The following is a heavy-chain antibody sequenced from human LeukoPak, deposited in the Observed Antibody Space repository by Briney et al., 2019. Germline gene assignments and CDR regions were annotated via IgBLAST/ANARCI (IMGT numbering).Heavy chain of an antibody. D-gene: IGHD2-15*01. V-gene: IGHV4-39*07. CDR2: IYYSGST. J-gene: IGHJ6*03. Sequence: SETLSLTCTVSGGSISSSSYYWGWFRQPPGKGLEWIGSIYYSGSTYYNPSLKSRVTISVDTSKNQFSLKLSSVTAADTAVYYCASGGSYLYYYYMVVWGKGTTVTVSS. CDR3: ASGGSYLYYYYMVV. CDR1: GGSISSSSYY.